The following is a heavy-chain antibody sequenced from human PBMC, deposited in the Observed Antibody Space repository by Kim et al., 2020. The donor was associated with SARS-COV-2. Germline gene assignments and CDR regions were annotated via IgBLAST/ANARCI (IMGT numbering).Heavy chain of an antibody. Sequence: SVNVSCKASGYTFTSYAMHWVRQAPGQRLEWMGWINAGNGNTKYSQKFQGRVTITRDTSASTAYMELSSLRSEDTAVYYCARPDSYGSGSYYRYWGQGTLVTVSS. CDR3: ARPDSYGSGSYYRY. D-gene: IGHD3-10*01. V-gene: IGHV1-3*01. CDR1: GYTFTSYA. J-gene: IGHJ4*02. CDR2: INAGNGNT.